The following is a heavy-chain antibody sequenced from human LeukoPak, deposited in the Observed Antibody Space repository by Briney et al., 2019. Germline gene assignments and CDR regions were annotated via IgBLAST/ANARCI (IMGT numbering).Heavy chain of an antibody. CDR1: GGSFSGYY. V-gene: IGHV4-34*01. D-gene: IGHD2-2*03. CDR3: ARGRIHVDIVVVPAARANWFDP. J-gene: IGHJ5*02. CDR2: INHSGST. Sequence: TASETLSLTCAVYGGSFSGYYWSWIRQPPGKGLEWIGEINHSGSTNYNPSLKRRVTISVDTSKNQFSLKLSSVTAADTAVYYCARGRIHVDIVVVPAARANWFDPWGQGTLVTVSS.